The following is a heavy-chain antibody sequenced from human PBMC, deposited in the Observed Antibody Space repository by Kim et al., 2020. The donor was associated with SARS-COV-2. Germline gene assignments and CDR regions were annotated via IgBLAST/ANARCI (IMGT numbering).Heavy chain of an antibody. Sequence: GGSLRLSCAASGFTFNTYDMAWVRQAPGKGLEWVASIKQDGSEKYYVDSVKGRFTISRDNAKNSLFLQMNSLRAEDTAVYYCAKASYSSRRGPRLDYWG. CDR3: AKASYSSRRGPRLDY. CDR1: GFTFNTYD. V-gene: IGHV3-7*03. CDR2: IKQDGSEK. J-gene: IGHJ4*01. D-gene: IGHD3-10*01.